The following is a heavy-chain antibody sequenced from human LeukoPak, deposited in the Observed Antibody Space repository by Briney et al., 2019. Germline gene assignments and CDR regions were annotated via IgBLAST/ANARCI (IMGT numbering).Heavy chain of an antibody. V-gene: IGHV3-11*01. Sequence: GGSLRLSCAASGFTFSDYYMSWIRQAPGKGLEWVSHITSSGSTIYYAHSVKGRFTISRDNAKNSLYLQMNSLRAEDTAVYYCAREYGAPYNWFDLGGQGTRVTVSS. CDR3: AREYGAPYNWFDL. CDR1: GFTFSDYY. CDR2: ITSSGSTI. D-gene: IGHD4-17*01. J-gene: IGHJ5*02.